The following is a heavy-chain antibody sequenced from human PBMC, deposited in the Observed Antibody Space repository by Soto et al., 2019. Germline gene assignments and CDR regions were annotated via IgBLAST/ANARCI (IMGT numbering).Heavy chain of an antibody. J-gene: IGHJ6*02. V-gene: IGHV3-33*01. CDR1: GFTFSSYG. Sequence: QVQLVESGGGVVQPGRSLRLSCAASGFTFSSYGMHWVRQAPGKGLEWGAVIWYDGSNKYYADSVKGRFTISRDNSKNTLYLQMNSLRAEDTAVYYCARENCSSTSCYLHYYGMDVWGQGTTVTVSS. D-gene: IGHD2-2*01. CDR2: IWYDGSNK. CDR3: ARENCSSTSCYLHYYGMDV.